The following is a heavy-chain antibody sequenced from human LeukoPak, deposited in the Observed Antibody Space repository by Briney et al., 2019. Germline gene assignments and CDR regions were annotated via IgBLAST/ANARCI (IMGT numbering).Heavy chain of an antibody. CDR1: GGSFSGYY. CDR2: INHSGST. Sequence: PSETLSLTCAVYGGSFSGYYWSWIRQPPGKGLEWIGEINHSGSTNYNPSLKSRVTISVDTSKNQFSLKLSSVTAADTAVYYCARLRGGYCSGGSCYLRYYYYMDVWGKGTTVTVSS. V-gene: IGHV4-34*01. CDR3: ARLRGGYCSGGSCYLRYYYYMDV. J-gene: IGHJ6*03. D-gene: IGHD2-15*01.